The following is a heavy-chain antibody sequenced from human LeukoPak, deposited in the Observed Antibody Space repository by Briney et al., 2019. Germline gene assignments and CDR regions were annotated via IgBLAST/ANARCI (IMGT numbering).Heavy chain of an antibody. D-gene: IGHD6-13*01. Sequence: ASVKVSCKASGGTFSSYAISWVRQAPGQGLEWMGRIIPILGIANYAQKFQGRVTITADKSTSTAYMELSSLRSEDTAVYYCARAPLASSSPNGTPNWGQGTLVTVSS. CDR3: ARAPLASSSPNGTPN. J-gene: IGHJ4*02. CDR1: GGTFSSYA. V-gene: IGHV1-69*04. CDR2: IIPILGIA.